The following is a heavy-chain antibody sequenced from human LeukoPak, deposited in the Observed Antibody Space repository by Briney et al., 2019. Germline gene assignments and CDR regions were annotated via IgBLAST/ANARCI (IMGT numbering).Heavy chain of an antibody. D-gene: IGHD5-18*01. CDR3: ARGRGYSYGPQRGYYYYMDV. Sequence: ASVKVSCKTTGGRFKSYGFSWVRQAPGQGLEWMGGIIPVFDRPNYAQKFEGRVTITADKSTNTTYMEISRLTSDDTAVYYCARGRGYSYGPQRGYYYYMDVWGKGTTVTISS. V-gene: IGHV1-69*06. J-gene: IGHJ6*03. CDR2: IIPVFDRP. CDR1: GGRFKSYG.